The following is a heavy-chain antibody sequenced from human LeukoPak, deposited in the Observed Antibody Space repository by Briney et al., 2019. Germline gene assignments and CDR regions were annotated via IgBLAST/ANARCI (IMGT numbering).Heavy chain of an antibody. Sequence: SETLSLTCAVYGGSFSGYYWSWIRQPPGKGLEWIGEINHSGSTNYNPSLKSRVTMSVDTSKNQFSLKLSSVTAADTAVYYCARAQVVPAAIWTGFDYWGQGTLVTVSS. CDR2: INHSGST. CDR1: GGSFSGYY. J-gene: IGHJ4*02. D-gene: IGHD2-2*02. V-gene: IGHV4-34*01. CDR3: ARAQVVPAAIWTGFDY.